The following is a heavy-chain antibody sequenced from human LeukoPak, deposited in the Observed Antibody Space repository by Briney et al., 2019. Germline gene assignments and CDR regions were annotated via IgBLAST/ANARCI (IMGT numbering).Heavy chain of an antibody. CDR2: SAYRGST. J-gene: IGHJ4*02. CDR1: GGSISTTTYD. V-gene: IGHV4-39*02. Sequence: PSETLSLTCTVSGGSISTTTYDWGRIRQPPGKGLEWIGSSAYRGSTYYSPSLKSRVTISVDTSKNQLSLSLRSVTAADTAVYYCTRESYINRWYYYWGQGTLVTVSS. CDR3: TRESYINRWYYY. D-gene: IGHD6-13*01.